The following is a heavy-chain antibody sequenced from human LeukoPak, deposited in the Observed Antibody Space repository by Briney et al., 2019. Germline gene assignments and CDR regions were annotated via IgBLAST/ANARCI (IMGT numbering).Heavy chain of an antibody. CDR1: GGSISSGGYY. CDR3: ARQSITIFKFGHMDV. V-gene: IGHV4-30-2*02. D-gene: IGHD3-3*01. CDR2: IYHGGST. Sequence: PSETLSLTCTVSGGSISSGGYYWSWIRQPPGKGLEWIGYIYHGGSTYYNPSLKSRVTISIDTSKSQLSLKLNSLTAADTAVYYCARQSITIFKFGHMDVWGKGTTVTVSS. J-gene: IGHJ6*03.